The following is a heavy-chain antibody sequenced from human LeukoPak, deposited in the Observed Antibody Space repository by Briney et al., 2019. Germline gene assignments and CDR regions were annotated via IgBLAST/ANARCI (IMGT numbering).Heavy chain of an antibody. CDR2: INPNSGGT. J-gene: IGHJ4*02. D-gene: IGHD1-26*01. CDR1: GYTFTGYY. V-gene: IGHV1-2*02. Sequence: ASVKVSCKASGYTFTGYYMYWVRQAPGQGLEWMGWINPNSGGTNYAQKFQGRATMTRDTSISTAYMELSRLRSDDTAVYYCAREGSVVGATTGFDYWGQGTLVTVSS. CDR3: AREGSVVGATTGFDY.